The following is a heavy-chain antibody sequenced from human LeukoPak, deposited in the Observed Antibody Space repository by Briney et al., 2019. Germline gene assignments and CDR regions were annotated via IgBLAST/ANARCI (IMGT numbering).Heavy chain of an antibody. Sequence: PGGSLRLSCAASGFTFSSYAMSWVRQAPVKGLEWVANINQNGSERYYVDSVKGRFTISRDNAKNSLYLQMNSLRVEDTAVYYCARKKYYYDTSTYGWFDPWGQGISVTVSS. D-gene: IGHD3-22*01. CDR1: GFTFSSYA. CDR2: INQNGSER. J-gene: IGHJ5*02. CDR3: ARKKYYYDTSTYGWFDP. V-gene: IGHV3-7*01.